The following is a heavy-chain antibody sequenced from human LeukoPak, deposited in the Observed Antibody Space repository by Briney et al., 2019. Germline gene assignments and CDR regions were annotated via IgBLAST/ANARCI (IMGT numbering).Heavy chain of an antibody. J-gene: IGHJ3*02. CDR3: AKVPSYDFWGGYTRAFDI. V-gene: IGHV3-23*01. D-gene: IGHD3-3*01. CDR1: GFTFISSW. CDR2: IICSGGST. Sequence: GALSLSSAASGFTFISSWMTWGRQAPGKGREWGSAIICSGGSTYYSDSVKGRFTISRDNSKNTLYLQMDSLRAEDTAVYYCAKVPSYDFWGGYTRAFDIWGQGTMVTVSS.